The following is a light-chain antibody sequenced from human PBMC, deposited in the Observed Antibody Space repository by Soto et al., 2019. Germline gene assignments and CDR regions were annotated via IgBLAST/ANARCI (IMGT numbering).Light chain of an antibody. Sequence: DIQMTQSPSSLSASVGDTVTITCRASQTISGWLAWYQQRPGKAPNLLIFDASTLESGVPSRFSGNGPGTTFTLTISSLQSDDFATYYCLQYNGYYRTFGQGTKVVIK. V-gene: IGKV1-5*01. CDR2: DAS. J-gene: IGKJ1*01. CDR1: QTISGW. CDR3: LQYNGYYRT.